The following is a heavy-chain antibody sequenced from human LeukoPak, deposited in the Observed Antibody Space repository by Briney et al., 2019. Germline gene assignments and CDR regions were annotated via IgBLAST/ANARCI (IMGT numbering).Heavy chain of an antibody. CDR3: AREAWFGELALHH. Sequence: GGSLGLSCAASGFTFGSYAMSWVRQAPGKGLEWLSALNARATSPDYADSVKGRFTISRDNSLNTLYLQMNRLRVEDTAVYYCAREAWFGELALHHWGRGTLVTVSS. V-gene: IGHV3-23*01. J-gene: IGHJ5*02. D-gene: IGHD3-10*01. CDR2: LNARATSP. CDR1: GFTFGSYA.